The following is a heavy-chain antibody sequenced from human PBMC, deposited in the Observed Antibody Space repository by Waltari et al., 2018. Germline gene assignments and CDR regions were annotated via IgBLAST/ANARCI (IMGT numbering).Heavy chain of an antibody. CDR2: ISSKGGSL. J-gene: IGHJ4*02. CDR1: GFTFEDNP. Sequence: EFHLVESGGDLVEPGGSLRLSCSGSGFTFEDNPMTWVRQPPGQGLEGVAAISSKGGSLFYSESVKGRFTVSRDNSKKIVYLQMSSLRVDDTATYYCAKDSVVAAWFEAWGQGTSVTVSA. D-gene: IGHD2-15*01. CDR3: AKDSVVAAWFEA. V-gene: IGHV3-23*04.